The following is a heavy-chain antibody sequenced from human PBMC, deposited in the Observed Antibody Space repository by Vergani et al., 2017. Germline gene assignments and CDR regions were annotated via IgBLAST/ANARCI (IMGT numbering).Heavy chain of an antibody. Sequence: QVQLQESGPGLVKPSETLSLTCTVSGGSISSYYWSWIRQPPGKGLEWNGYIYYSGSTNYNPSLKSRVTISVDTSKNQFSLKLSSVTAADTAVYYCARINWNYVYYYMDVWGKGTTVTVSS. D-gene: IGHD1-7*01. V-gene: IGHV4-59*01. CDR3: ARINWNYVYYYMDV. CDR1: GGSISSYY. J-gene: IGHJ6*03. CDR2: IYYSGST.